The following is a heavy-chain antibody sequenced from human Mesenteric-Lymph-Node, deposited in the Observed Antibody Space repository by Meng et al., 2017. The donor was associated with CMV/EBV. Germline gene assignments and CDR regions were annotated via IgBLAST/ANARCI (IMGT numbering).Heavy chain of an antibody. CDR3: ARDRVLFSVVVPAAKGGMDV. CDR1: GGSISSYY. D-gene: IGHD2-2*01. J-gene: IGHJ6*02. V-gene: IGHV4-59*01. CDR2: IYSSGST. Sequence: SETLSLTCTVSGGSISSYYWSWIRQPPGKGLEWIGYIYSSGSTKYNPSLKSRVTISVDTSKNQFSLKLSSVTAADTAVYYCARDRVLFSVVVPAAKGGMDVWGQGTTVTVSS.